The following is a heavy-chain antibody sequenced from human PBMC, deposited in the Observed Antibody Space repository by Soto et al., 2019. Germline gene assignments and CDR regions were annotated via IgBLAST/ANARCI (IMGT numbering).Heavy chain of an antibody. D-gene: IGHD2-21*02. J-gene: IGHJ4*02. CDR1: GGSISSGGYY. V-gene: IGHV4-31*03. Sequence: QVQLQESGPGLVKPSQTLSLTCTVSGGSISSGGYYWSWIRQHPGKGLEWLGYIFYSGSTYYNPSLKSRVTISVDTSKNQFSLKLSSVTAADTAVYYCARDEGDPPSSWFDYWGQGTLVTVSS. CDR2: IFYSGST. CDR3: ARDEGDPPSSWFDY.